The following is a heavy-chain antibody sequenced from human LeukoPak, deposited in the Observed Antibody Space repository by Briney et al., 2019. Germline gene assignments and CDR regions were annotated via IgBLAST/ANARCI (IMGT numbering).Heavy chain of an antibody. CDR3: ARNNYYDSSGYDY. CDR2: ISDDSSHI. V-gene: IGHV3-21*01. CDR1: GFTFSSYG. Sequence: GGSLRLSCAASGFTFSSYGMHWVRQAPGKGLEWISSISDDSSHIYYADSVKGRFAISRDNAKNSVYLQMNSLRAEDTAVYYCARNNYYDSSGYDYWGQGTLVTVSS. J-gene: IGHJ4*02. D-gene: IGHD3-22*01.